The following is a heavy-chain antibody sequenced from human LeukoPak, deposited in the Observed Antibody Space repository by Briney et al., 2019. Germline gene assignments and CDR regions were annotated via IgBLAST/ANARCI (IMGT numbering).Heavy chain of an antibody. CDR2: ISGSGGNT. D-gene: IGHD3-10*01. V-gene: IGHV3-23*01. CDR1: GFTFSSYA. CDR3: ASGGYYFDY. Sequence: GGSLRRSCAASGFTFSSYAMSWVRQAPGKGLEWVSTISGSGGNTYYADSVKGRFTISRDNSKNTLYLQMNTLRAEDTAVYYCASGGYYFDYGGQGTLVTVSS. J-gene: IGHJ4*02.